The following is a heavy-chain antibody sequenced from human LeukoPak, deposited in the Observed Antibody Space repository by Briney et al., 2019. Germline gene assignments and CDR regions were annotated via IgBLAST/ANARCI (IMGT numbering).Heavy chain of an antibody. D-gene: IGHD3-22*01. CDR1: GGTFSSYA. Sequence: ASVKASCKASGGTFSSYAISWVRQAPGQGLEWMGRIIPIFGTANYAQKFQGRVTITTDESTSTAYMELSSLRSEDTAVYYCARDLYDSSGYYYRYYFDYWGQGTLVTVSS. CDR2: IIPIFGTA. J-gene: IGHJ4*02. CDR3: ARDLYDSSGYYYRYYFDY. V-gene: IGHV1-69*05.